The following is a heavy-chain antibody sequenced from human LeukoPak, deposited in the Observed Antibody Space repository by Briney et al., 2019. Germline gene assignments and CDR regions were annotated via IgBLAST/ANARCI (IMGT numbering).Heavy chain of an antibody. D-gene: IGHD3-10*01. CDR1: GFTVSSNY. Sequence: PGGSLRLSCAASGFTVSSNYMSWVRQAPGKGLGWVSVIYSGGSTYYADSVKGRFTISRDNSKNTLYLQMNSLRAEDTAVYYCARDWFGGYGSGRGYYGMDVWGKGTTVTVSS. V-gene: IGHV3-53*01. CDR3: ARDWFGGYGSGRGYYGMDV. J-gene: IGHJ6*04. CDR2: IYSGGST.